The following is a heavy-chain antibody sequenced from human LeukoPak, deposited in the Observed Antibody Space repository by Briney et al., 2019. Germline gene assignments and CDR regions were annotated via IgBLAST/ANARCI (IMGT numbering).Heavy chain of an antibody. CDR2: IYHSGST. J-gene: IGHJ3*01. V-gene: IGHV4-30-2*01. CDR3: ARGYVSSNWYKEDAFDV. D-gene: IGHD6-13*01. CDR1: GDSISSGGYY. Sequence: PSQTLSLTCIVSGDSISSGGYYWSWIRQPPGKGLEWIGYIYHSGSTYYNPSLKSRVSISVDTSKNEFSLNLNSVTAADTAVYYCARGYVSSNWYKEDAFDVWGQGTMVTVSS.